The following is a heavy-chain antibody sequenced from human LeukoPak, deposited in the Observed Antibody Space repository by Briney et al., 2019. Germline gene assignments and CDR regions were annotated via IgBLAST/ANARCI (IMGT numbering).Heavy chain of an antibody. CDR2: INTNTGNP. J-gene: IGHJ6*03. CDR3: AKGGSGWYYYYYYYYMDV. Sequence: ASVKVSCKATGYTFTSYAMNWVRQAPGQGLEWMGWINTNTGNPTYAQGFTGRFVFSLDTSVSTAYLQISSLKAEDTAVYYCAKGGSGWYYYYYYYYMDVWGKGTTVTVSS. V-gene: IGHV7-4-1*02. D-gene: IGHD6-19*01. CDR1: GYTFTSYA.